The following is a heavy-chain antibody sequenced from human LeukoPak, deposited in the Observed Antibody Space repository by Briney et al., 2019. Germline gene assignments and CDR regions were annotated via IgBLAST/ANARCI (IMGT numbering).Heavy chain of an antibody. D-gene: IGHD4-11*01. J-gene: IGHJ4*02. Sequence: GESLRLSCAASGFTFSSYWMSWVRQAPGKGLEWVANIKQDGSEKYYVDSVKGRFTISRDNAKNSLYLQMNSLRAEDTAVYYCARVFYSNHLDYWGQGTLVTVSS. CDR3: ARVFYSNHLDY. CDR1: GFTFSSYW. V-gene: IGHV3-7*03. CDR2: IKQDGSEK.